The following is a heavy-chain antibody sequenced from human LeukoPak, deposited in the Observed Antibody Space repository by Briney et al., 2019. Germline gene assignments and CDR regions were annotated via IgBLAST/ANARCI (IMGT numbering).Heavy chain of an antibody. CDR2: VHLDGRT. CDR1: GGSVSSTNW. Sequence: KPSETLSLTCGVSGGSVSSTNWWTWIRQPPGKGLEWIGEVHLDGRTNFNPSLKSRLTMSVDLSENHVSLKLTSGTAADTAVYYCAREGGFYHPLDYSGQGTLVTVSS. J-gene: IGHJ4*02. D-gene: IGHD6-25*01. CDR3: AREGGFYHPLDY. V-gene: IGHV4-4*02.